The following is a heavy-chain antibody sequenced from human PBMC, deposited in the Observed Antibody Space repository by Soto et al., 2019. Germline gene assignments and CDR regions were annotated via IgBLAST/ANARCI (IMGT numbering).Heavy chain of an antibody. CDR1: FSSYA. Sequence: FSSYAISWVRQAPGQGLEWMGGIIPIFGTANYAQKFQGRVTITADESTSTAYMELSSLRSEDTAVYYCARDYYDSSGYLAASGVYWGQGTLVTGS. J-gene: IGHJ4*02. D-gene: IGHD3-22*01. V-gene: IGHV1-69*01. CDR2: IIPIFGTA. CDR3: ARDYYDSSGYLAASGVY.